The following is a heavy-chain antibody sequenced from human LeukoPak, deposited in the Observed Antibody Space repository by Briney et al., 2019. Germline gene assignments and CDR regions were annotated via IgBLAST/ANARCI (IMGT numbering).Heavy chain of an antibody. D-gene: IGHD2-8*01. J-gene: IGHJ5*02. CDR2: INPSGGST. CDR3: ARVGRTYAPSSWFDP. CDR1: GYTFTSYY. V-gene: IGHV1-46*01. Sequence: ASVKVSCKASGYTFTSYYMHWVRQAPGQGLEWMGIINPSGGSTSYAQKFQGRVTMTRDTSTSTVYMELSSLRSEDTAVYYCARVGRTYAPSSWFDPWGQGTLVTVSS.